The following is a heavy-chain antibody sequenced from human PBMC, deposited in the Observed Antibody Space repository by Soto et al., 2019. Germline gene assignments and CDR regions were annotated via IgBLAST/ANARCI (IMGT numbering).Heavy chain of an antibody. CDR1: GFTFSSYG. CDR2: ISYDGSNK. V-gene: IGHV3-30*18. J-gene: IGHJ6*02. CDR3: AKDGAKDLYYYYYYGMDV. D-gene: IGHD2-15*01. Sequence: GGSLRLSCAASGFTFSSYGMHWVRQAPGKGLEWVAVISYDGSNKYYADSVKGRFTISRDNSKNTLYLQMNSLRAEDTAVYYCAKDGAKDLYYYYYYGMDVWGQGTTVTVSS.